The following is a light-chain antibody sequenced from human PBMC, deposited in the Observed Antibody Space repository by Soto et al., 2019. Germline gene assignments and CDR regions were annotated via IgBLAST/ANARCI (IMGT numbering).Light chain of an antibody. J-gene: IGKJ1*01. V-gene: IGKV1-9*01. CDR3: QQYYSYLPT. Sequence: DIQLTQSPSFLSTSVGDRVTITCRASQDIRNYLAWYQQKPGKAPKVLIYAASTLLSGVPSRFSGSGSGTEFSLTISSLQPEDFATYYCQQYYSYLPTFGQGTKVDIK. CDR1: QDIRNY. CDR2: AAS.